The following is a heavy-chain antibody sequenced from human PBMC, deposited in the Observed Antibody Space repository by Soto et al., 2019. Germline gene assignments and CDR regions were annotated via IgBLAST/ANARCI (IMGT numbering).Heavy chain of an antibody. J-gene: IGHJ6*04. D-gene: IGHD1-26*01. Sequence: QVQLVESGGGVVQPGRSLRLSCAASGFTFSSYGMHWVRQAPGKGLEGVAVIWYDGSNKYYADSVKGRFTISRDNSQNTLYLQMNSLRAQHTAVYYCARDLALTVGDYDYGMDVWGEGTTVTVSS. CDR1: GFTFSSYG. CDR2: IWYDGSNK. V-gene: IGHV3-33*01. CDR3: ARDLALTVGDYDYGMDV.